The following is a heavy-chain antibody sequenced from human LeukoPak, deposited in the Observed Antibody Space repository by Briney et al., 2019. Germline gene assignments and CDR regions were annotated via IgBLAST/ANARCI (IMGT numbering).Heavy chain of an antibody. Sequence: PGGSLRLSCAASGFTFSSYWMHWVRQAPGKGLVWVSRINSDGSSTSYADSVKGRFTISRDNAKNTLYLQMNSLRAEDTAVYYCARATYSSGWYDYWGQGTLVTVSS. V-gene: IGHV3-74*01. J-gene: IGHJ4*02. CDR2: INSDGSST. D-gene: IGHD6-19*01. CDR3: ARATYSSGWYDY. CDR1: GFTFSSYW.